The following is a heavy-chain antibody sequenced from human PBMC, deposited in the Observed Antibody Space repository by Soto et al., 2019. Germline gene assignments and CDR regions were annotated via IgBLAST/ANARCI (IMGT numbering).Heavy chain of an antibody. D-gene: IGHD2-2*01. CDR1: GGSFSGYY. CDR3: ARDIVVVPAAKDGMDV. J-gene: IGHJ6*02. CDR2: INHSGST. Sequence: SETLSLTCAVYGGSFSGYYWSWIRQPPGKGLEWIGEINHSGSTNYNPSLKSRVTISVDTSKNQFSLKLSSVTAADTAVYYCARDIVVVPAAKDGMDVWGQGTTVTVSS. V-gene: IGHV4-34*01.